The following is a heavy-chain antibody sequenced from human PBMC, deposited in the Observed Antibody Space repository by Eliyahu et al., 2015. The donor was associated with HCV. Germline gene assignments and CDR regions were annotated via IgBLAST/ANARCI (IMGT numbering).Heavy chain of an antibody. CDR1: GGSISSGSYY. V-gene: IGHV4-61*02. CDR3: ARGEIVVVPAAIGGYYYYGMDV. J-gene: IGHJ6*02. CDR2: IYTSGST. Sequence: QVQLQESGPGLVKPSQTLSLTCXVSGGSISSGSYYWSWXRQPAGKGLEWIGRIYTSGSTNYNXSLKSRVTISVDTSKNQFSLKLSSVTAADTAVYYCARGEIVVVPAAIGGYYYYGMDVWGQGTTVTVSS. D-gene: IGHD2-2*02.